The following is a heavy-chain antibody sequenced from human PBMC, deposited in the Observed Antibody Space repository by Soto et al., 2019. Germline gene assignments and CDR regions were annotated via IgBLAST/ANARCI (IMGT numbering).Heavy chain of an antibody. CDR2: IIPIFGTA. CDR1: GGTFSSYA. Sequence: QVQLVQSGAEVKKPGSSVKVSCKASGGTFSSYAISWVRQAPGQGLEWMGGIIPIFGTANYAQKFQGRVKITEDKPTSTAYMELISQRSEDTAVYYCVWDSSGYYRVDYWGQEALVTVSS. J-gene: IGHJ4*02. CDR3: VWDSSGYYRVDY. V-gene: IGHV1-69*14. D-gene: IGHD3-22*01.